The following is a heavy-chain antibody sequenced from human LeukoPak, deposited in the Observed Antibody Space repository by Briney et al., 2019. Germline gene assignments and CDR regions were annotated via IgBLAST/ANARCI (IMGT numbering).Heavy chain of an antibody. CDR3: ARSSVVAAAGPYYFDY. CDR2: INPNSGGT. CDR1: GYTFTGYY. J-gene: IGHJ4*02. Sequence: ASVKVSCKASGYTFTGYYMHWVRQAPGQGLEWMGWINPNSGGTNYAQKFQGRVTMTRDTSISTAYMELSRLRSDDTAVYYCARSSVVAAAGPYYFDYWGQGTLVTVSS. V-gene: IGHV1-2*02. D-gene: IGHD6-13*01.